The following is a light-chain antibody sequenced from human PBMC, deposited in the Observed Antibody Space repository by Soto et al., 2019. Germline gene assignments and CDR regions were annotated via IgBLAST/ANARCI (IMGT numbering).Light chain of an antibody. CDR3: QQYSNWPPIT. J-gene: IGKJ5*01. V-gene: IGKV3-11*01. CDR2: DAS. CDR1: QSVSSS. Sequence: EIVLTQSPSTLFLSPGERDTLSCSDSQSVSSSLAWYQQKPGQAPRLLIYDASNRATGIPARFSGSGSGTEFTLTISSLQSEDFAVYYCQQYSNWPPITFGQGTRLEI.